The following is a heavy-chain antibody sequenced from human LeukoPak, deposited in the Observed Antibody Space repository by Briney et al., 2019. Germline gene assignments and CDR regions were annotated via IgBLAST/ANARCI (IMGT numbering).Heavy chain of an antibody. D-gene: IGHD4-17*01. J-gene: IGHJ4*02. Sequence: SVKVSCEASGGTFSSYAISWVRQAPGQGLEWMGRIIPIFGTANYAQKFQGRVTITTDESTSTAYMELSSLRSEDTAVYYCARERDYGDPRDWGQGTLVTVSS. V-gene: IGHV1-69*05. CDR1: GGTFSSYA. CDR3: ARERDYGDPRD. CDR2: IIPIFGTA.